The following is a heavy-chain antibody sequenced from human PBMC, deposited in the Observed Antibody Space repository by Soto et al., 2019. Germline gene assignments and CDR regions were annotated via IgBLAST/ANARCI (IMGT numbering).Heavy chain of an antibody. D-gene: IGHD1-26*01. V-gene: IGHV3-33*01. CDR3: ARDREHSFYFDY. Sequence: QVQLVESGGGVVQPGRSLRLSCAASGFTFSSYGMHWVRQAPGKGLEWVAVIWYDGSNKYYADSVKGRFTISRDNSKNTLYLQMNSLRAEDTAVYYCARDREHSFYFDYWGQGTLVTVSS. CDR2: IWYDGSNK. CDR1: GFTFSSYG. J-gene: IGHJ4*02.